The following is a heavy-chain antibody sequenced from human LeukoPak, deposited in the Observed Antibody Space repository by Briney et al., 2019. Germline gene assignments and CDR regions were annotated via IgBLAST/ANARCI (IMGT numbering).Heavy chain of an antibody. J-gene: IGHJ4*02. CDR1: GFTFSNYA. D-gene: IGHD3-10*01. CDR3: ARHLYFYGSGSRYFDF. CDR2: VYHSGST. V-gene: IGHV4-38-2*01. Sequence: PGGSLRLSCAASGFTFSNYAMSWIRQAPGKGLEWIGTVYHSGSTYYNPSLETRVIISADTSKNQLSLGLSSVTAADTALYYCARHLYFYGSGSRYFDFWGQGTLVTVSS.